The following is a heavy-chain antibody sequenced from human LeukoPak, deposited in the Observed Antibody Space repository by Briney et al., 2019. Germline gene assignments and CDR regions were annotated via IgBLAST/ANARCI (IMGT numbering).Heavy chain of an antibody. CDR3: ARDLAKYSSGWYAGGY. CDR2: ISAYNGNT. J-gene: IGHJ4*02. Sequence: ASVKVSCKASGGTFSSYAISWVRQAPGQGLEWMGWISAYNGNTNCAQKLQGRVTMTTDTSTSTAYMELRSLRSDDTAVYYCARDLAKYSSGWYAGGYWGQGTLVTVSS. V-gene: IGHV1-18*01. CDR1: GGTFSSYA. D-gene: IGHD6-19*01.